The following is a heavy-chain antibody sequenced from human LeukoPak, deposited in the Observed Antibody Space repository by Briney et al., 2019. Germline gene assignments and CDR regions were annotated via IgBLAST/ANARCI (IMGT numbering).Heavy chain of an antibody. CDR2: IRSKANSYAT. D-gene: IGHD3-9*01. J-gene: IGHJ3*02. CDR3: AREAPTYYDILTGYYRTPSRAFDI. CDR1: GFTFSGSA. Sequence: PGGSLRLSCAASGFTFSGSAMHWVRQASGKGLEWVGRIRSKANSYATAYAASVKGRFTISRDDSKNTAYLQMNSLRAEDTAVYYCAREAPTYYDILTGYYRTPSRAFDIWGQGTMVTVS. V-gene: IGHV3-73*01.